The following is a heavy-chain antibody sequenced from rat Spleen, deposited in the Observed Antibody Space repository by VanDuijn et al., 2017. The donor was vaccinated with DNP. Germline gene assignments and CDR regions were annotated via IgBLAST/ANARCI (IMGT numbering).Heavy chain of an antibody. D-gene: IGHD1-1*01. J-gene: IGHJ3*01. V-gene: IGHV6-8*01. Sequence: EVQLVETGGSLVQPGKSLKLTCATSGVTFNDAWMHWVRQSPEKQLEWVAQIKAKSSNYATSYAESVKGRFIISRDDSKSSIYLQMNSLKEEDTAIYYCAWEWPYNWFAYWGQGTLVTVSS. CDR1: GVTFNDAW. CDR2: IKAKSSNYAT. CDR3: AWEWPYNWFAY.